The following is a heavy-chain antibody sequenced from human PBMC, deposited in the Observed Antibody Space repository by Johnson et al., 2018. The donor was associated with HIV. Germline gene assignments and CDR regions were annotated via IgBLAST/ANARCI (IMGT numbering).Heavy chain of an antibody. D-gene: IGHD3-22*01. CDR3: AKDRPTITVMLVGYDAFHI. CDR2: LRYDGSDK. CDR1: GFTFSNYG. J-gene: IGHJ3*02. V-gene: IGHV3-30*02. Sequence: QVQLVESGGGVVQPGGSLRLSCAASGFTFSNYGLHWVRQAPGKGLEWVAFLRYDGSDKSYADSVKGRFTISRDNSKNTLYLQMNSLRPEDTAVYYCAKDRPTITVMLVGYDAFHIWGQGTMVTVSS.